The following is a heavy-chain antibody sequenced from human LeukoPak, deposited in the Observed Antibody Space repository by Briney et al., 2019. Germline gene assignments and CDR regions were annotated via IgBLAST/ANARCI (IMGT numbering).Heavy chain of an antibody. D-gene: IGHD3-10*01. J-gene: IGHJ4*02. CDR3: ARGMTMVRGVGDY. CDR2: IYYSGST. V-gene: IGHV4-59*01. Sequence: KPSETLSLTCTVSGGSISSYYWSWIRQPPGKGLEWIGYIYYSGSTNYNPSLKSRVTISVDTSKNQSSLKLSSEPAADTAVDYCARGMTMVRGVGDYWGQGTLVTVSS. CDR1: GGSISSYY.